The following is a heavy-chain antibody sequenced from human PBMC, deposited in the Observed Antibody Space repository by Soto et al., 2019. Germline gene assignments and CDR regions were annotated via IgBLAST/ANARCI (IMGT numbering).Heavy chain of an antibody. CDR1: GGTFSSYA. CDR3: ARDSISWGGGWPNWFDP. V-gene: IGHV1-69*01. CDR2: IIPIFGTA. Sequence: QVQLVQSGAEVKKPGSSVKVSCKASGGTFSSYAISWVRQAPGQGLEWMGGIIPIFGTANYAQKFQGRVTITADESTSTAYMELSSLRSEDTAVYSCARDSISWGGGWPNWFDPWGQGTRVTVSS. J-gene: IGHJ5*02. D-gene: IGHD6-19*01.